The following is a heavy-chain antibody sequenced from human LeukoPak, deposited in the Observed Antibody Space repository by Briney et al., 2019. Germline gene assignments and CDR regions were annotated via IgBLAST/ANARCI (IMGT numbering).Heavy chain of an antibody. J-gene: IGHJ6*02. CDR3: ARGSNYGGDYYYYGMDV. D-gene: IGHD4-17*01. CDR2: IYYSGST. Sequence: PSETLSLTCTVSGGSVSSGSYYWSWIRQPPGKGLEWIGYIYYSGSTNYNPSLKSRVTISVDTSKNQFSLKLSSVTAADTAVYYCARGSNYGGDYYYYGMDVWGQGTTVTVSS. CDR1: GGSVSSGSYY. V-gene: IGHV4-61*01.